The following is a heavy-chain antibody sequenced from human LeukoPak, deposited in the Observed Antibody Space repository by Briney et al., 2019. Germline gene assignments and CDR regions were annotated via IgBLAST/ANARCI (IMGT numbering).Heavy chain of an antibody. D-gene: IGHD2-2*01. Sequence: NPWESLKIPWRGAGYSLTTYWIGWVRQMPGKGLEWVGIIYPGNSDTRYTPSFQGQVTMSADKSINTAYLQWSSLRASDTAMYYCARRQGCSSSSCPPDYWGQGTLVTVSP. CDR2: IYPGNSDT. CDR3: ARRQGCSSSSCPPDY. CDR1: GYSLTTYW. J-gene: IGHJ4*02. V-gene: IGHV5-51*01.